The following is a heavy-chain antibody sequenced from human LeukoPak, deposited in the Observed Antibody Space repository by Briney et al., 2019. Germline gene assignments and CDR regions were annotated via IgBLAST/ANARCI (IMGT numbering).Heavy chain of an antibody. J-gene: IGHJ4*02. CDR1: GGSISSGGYS. D-gene: IGHD3-3*01. CDR2: IYHSGST. V-gene: IGHV4-30-2*01. CDR3: ASSPYYDFWSGYTN. Sequence: SQTLSLTCAVSGGSISSGGYSWSWIRQPPGKGLEWIGYIYHSGSTYYNPSLKSRVTISVDKSKNQFSLKLSSVTAADTAVYYCASSPYYDFWSGYTNWGQGTLVTVSS.